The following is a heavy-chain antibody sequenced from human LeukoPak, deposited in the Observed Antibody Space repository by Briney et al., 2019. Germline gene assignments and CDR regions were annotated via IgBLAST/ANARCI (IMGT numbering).Heavy chain of an antibody. Sequence: PSETLSLTCTVSGGPISSYYWSWIRQPPGKGLEWIGYIYYSGSTNYNPSLKSRVTISVDTSKNQFSLKLSSVTAADTAVYYCARCIVGATTSFDYWGQGTLVTVSS. CDR1: GGPISSYY. V-gene: IGHV4-59*01. D-gene: IGHD1-26*01. CDR3: ARCIVGATTSFDY. J-gene: IGHJ4*02. CDR2: IYYSGST.